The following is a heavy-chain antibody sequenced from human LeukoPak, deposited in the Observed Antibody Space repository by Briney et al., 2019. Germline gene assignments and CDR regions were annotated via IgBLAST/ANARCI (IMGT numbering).Heavy chain of an antibody. CDR1: GGTISSYY. CDR3: VRGVGRWLHGDY. J-gene: IGHJ4*02. CDR2: IHDSGST. V-gene: IGHV4-59*08. Sequence: SETLSLICTVSGGTISSYYWNWIRQPPGKGLEWIGYIHDSGSTKYNPSLKSRVAISVDTSKNQFSLKLSSVTAADTAVYYCVRGVGRWLHGDYWGQGTLVTVSS. D-gene: IGHD5-24*01.